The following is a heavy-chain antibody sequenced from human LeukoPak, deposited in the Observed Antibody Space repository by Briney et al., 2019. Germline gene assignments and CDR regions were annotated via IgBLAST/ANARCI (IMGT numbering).Heavy chain of an antibody. J-gene: IGHJ6*02. Sequence: SETLSLTCAVSGGSISSSNWWSWVRQPPGKGLEWIGEIYHSGSTNYNPSLKSRVTISVDKSKNQFSLKLSSVTAADTAVYYCASRYCSGGSCYSPFYYYYGMDVWGQGTTVTVSS. CDR2: IYHSGST. V-gene: IGHV4-4*02. D-gene: IGHD2-15*01. CDR1: GGSISSSNW. CDR3: ASRYCSGGSCYSPFYYYYGMDV.